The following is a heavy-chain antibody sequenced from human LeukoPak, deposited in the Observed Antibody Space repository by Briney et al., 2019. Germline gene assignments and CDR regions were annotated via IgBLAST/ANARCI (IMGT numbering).Heavy chain of an antibody. Sequence: PSETLSLTCTVSGVSISSSNSYWGWIRQPPGNGLEWIGSIYYSGNTYYNASLKSQVSISIDTSKDQFSLRLTSVTAADTAVYYCASRTVAYCGGDCLITPWVFDIWGQGTMVTVSS. CDR3: ASRTVAYCGGDCLITPWVFDI. CDR2: IYYSGNT. J-gene: IGHJ3*02. D-gene: IGHD2-21*02. CDR1: GVSISSSNSY. V-gene: IGHV4-39*01.